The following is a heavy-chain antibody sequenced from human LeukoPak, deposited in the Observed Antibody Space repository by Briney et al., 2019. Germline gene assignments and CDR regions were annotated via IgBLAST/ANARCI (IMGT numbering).Heavy chain of an antibody. CDR3: ARYYDSSGQTH. D-gene: IGHD3-22*01. CDR2: IYYSGST. CDR1: GGSIDNYY. Sequence: ASETLSLTCTVSGGSIDNYYWSWIRQPAGKGLEWIGYIYYSGSTYYNPSLKSRVTISVDTSKNQFSLKLSSVTAADTAVYYCARYYDSSGQTHWGQGTLVTVSS. V-gene: IGHV4-59*08. J-gene: IGHJ4*02.